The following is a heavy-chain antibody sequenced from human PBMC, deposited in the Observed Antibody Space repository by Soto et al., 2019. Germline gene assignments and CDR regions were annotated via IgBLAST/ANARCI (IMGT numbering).Heavy chain of an antibody. J-gene: IGHJ4*02. CDR2: INHSGTV. V-gene: IGHV4-34*01. D-gene: IGHD3-10*01. CDR3: ARAGAALVRGSIGGFDY. CDR1: GGAFNGYY. Sequence: QVHLQQWGAGLLKPSETLSLTCAVNGGAFNGYYWTWIRQSPGKGLQWIGEINHSGTVDYNPSLKSRVTLSIHTSKKQVSPALTSVTGADTAVYYWARAGAALVRGSIGGFDYWGQGTLVTVSS.